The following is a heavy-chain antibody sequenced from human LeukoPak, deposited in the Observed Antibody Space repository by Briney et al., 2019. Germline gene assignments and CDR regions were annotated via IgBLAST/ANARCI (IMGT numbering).Heavy chain of an antibody. CDR3: ARDSRGAFDI. J-gene: IGHJ3*02. CDR2: ISYDGSNK. CDR1: GFDFSTYA. V-gene: IGHV3-30-3*01. Sequence: PGGSLRLSCAASGFDFSTYAINWVRQAPGKGLEWVAVISYDGSNKYYADSVKGRFTISRDNSKNTLYLQMNSLRAEDTAVYYCARDSRGAFDIWGQGTMVTVSS.